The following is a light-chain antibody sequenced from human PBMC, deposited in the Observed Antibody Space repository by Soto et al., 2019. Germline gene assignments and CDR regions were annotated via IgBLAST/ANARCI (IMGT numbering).Light chain of an antibody. CDR3: SSYTSSSTYV. J-gene: IGLJ1*01. CDR2: EVS. V-gene: IGLV2-14*01. Sequence: QSALTQPASVSGSPGQSITISCTGTSSDVGGYNYVSWYQQHPGKAPKLMIYEVSNRPSGVSNRFSGSKSGNTASLTISGLQAEDEGDFYCSSYTSSSTYVFGNGTKVTV. CDR1: SSDVGGYNY.